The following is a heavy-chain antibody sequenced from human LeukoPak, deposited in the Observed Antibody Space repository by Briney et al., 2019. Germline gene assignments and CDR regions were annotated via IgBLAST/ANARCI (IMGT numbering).Heavy chain of an antibody. CDR3: ARQYYYDSSGYYDWYFDL. J-gene: IGHJ2*01. CDR1: GGSISSYY. D-gene: IGHD3-22*01. Sequence: SETLSLTCTVSGGSISSYYWSWIRQPPGKGLEWIGYIYYSGSTNYNPSLKSRVTISVDTSKNQFSLKLSSVTAADTAVYYCARQYYYDSSGYYDWYFDLWGRGTLVTVSS. CDR2: IYYSGST. V-gene: IGHV4-59*08.